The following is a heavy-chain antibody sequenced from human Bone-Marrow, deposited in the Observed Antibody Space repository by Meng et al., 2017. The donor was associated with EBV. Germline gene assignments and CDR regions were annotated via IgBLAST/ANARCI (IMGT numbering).Heavy chain of an antibody. J-gene: IGHJ4*02. D-gene: IGHD3-10*01. V-gene: IGHV4-4*02. CDR1: GGSIRSSNW. Sequence: QVRLQVSGPRLVKPSGTLSRTCVVSGGSIRSSNWWSWVRQPPGKGLEWIGEIFYGGSTNYNPSLESRVTISVDKSKNQFSLKLSSVTAADTAVYYCAAGFRELVRSRDYWGQGTLVTVSS. CDR2: IFYGGST. CDR3: AAGFRELVRSRDY.